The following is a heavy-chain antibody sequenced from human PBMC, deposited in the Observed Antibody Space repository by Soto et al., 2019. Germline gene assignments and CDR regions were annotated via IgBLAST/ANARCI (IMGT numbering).Heavy chain of an antibody. Sequence: HPGGSLRLSCAASGFTFSSSAMGWVRQGPGKGLEWVSLISGDSRGTYYIDSVKGRFAIFRDNSKNTLYLQLSSLRAEDTAVYYCATQDFRGPTGTTWGQGTLVTVSS. CDR2: ISGDSRGT. D-gene: IGHD1-1*01. CDR1: GFTFSSSA. CDR3: ATQDFRGPTGTT. J-gene: IGHJ4*02. V-gene: IGHV3-23*01.